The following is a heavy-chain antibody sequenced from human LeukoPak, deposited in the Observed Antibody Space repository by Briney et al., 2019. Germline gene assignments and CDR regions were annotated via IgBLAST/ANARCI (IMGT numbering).Heavy chain of an antibody. Sequence: GGSLRLSCAASGFTFSSYAMSWVRQAPGKGLEWVSAISGSGDYTYYADSVKGRLTISRDNSDNTLYLQMNSLRAEDTAVYYCAKDATTYYYDSSYAFDIWGQGTMVTVSS. CDR1: GFTFSSYA. V-gene: IGHV3-23*01. D-gene: IGHD3-22*01. J-gene: IGHJ3*02. CDR3: AKDATTYYYDSSYAFDI. CDR2: ISGSGDYT.